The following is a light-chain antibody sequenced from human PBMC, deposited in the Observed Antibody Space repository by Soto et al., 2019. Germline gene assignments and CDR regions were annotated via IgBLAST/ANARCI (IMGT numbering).Light chain of an antibody. CDR1: QIVGSN. V-gene: IGKV3-15*01. CDR2: GAA. Sequence: EIVMTQSPGTLSASPGEGASLSCRASQIVGSNVAWYQQKPGQAPRLLVYGAATRATDIPVRSSGSGSGTDFTLTINRLKSGDVAGYYCQQYNNLPRTCGRATKVEIK. CDR3: QQYNNLPRT. J-gene: IGKJ4*02.